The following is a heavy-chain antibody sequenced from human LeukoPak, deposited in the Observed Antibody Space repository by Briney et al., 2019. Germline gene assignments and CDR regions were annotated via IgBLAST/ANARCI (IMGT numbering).Heavy chain of an antibody. CDR1: GGTFSSYA. V-gene: IGHV1-69*05. J-gene: IGHJ5*02. CDR3: ARGAAYDFWSGYIGNWFDP. D-gene: IGHD3-3*01. Sequence: ASVKVSCKASGGTFSSYAISWVRQAPGQGLEWMGRIIPIFGTANYAQKFQGRVTITTDESTSTAYMELSSLRSEDTAVYYCARGAAYDFWSGYIGNWFDPWGQGTLVTVSS. CDR2: IIPIFGTA.